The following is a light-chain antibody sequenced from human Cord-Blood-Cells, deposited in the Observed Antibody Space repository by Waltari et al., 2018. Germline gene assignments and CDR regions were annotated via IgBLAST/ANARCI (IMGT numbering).Light chain of an antibody. CDR1: QSVSRY. CDR2: DAS. CDR3: QQRSNWPPMYT. V-gene: IGKV3-11*01. J-gene: IGKJ2*01. Sequence: EIALKQSPATLSLPPGERATLSCRTSQSVSRYLAWYQQKPGQAPRLLIYDASNRATGIPARFSGSGSGTDFTLTISSLEPEDFAVYYCQQRSNWPPMYTFGQGTKLEIK.